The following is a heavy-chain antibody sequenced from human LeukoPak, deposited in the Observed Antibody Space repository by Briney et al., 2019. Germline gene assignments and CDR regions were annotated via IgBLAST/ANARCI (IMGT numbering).Heavy chain of an antibody. CDR1: GGSFSGYY. D-gene: IGHD2-21*02. CDR2: INHSGST. Sequence: SETLSLTCAVYGGSFSGYYWSWIRQPPGKGLEWIGEINHSGSTNYNPSLKSRVTISVDTSKNQFSLKLSSVTAADTAVYSCARIHLKHIVVGTEGYFYYWGQGTLVTVSS. V-gene: IGHV4-34*01. CDR3: ARIHLKHIVVGTEGYFYY. J-gene: IGHJ4*02.